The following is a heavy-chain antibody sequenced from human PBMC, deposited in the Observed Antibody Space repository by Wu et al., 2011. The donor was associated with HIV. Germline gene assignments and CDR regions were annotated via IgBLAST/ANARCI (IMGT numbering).Heavy chain of an antibody. CDR2: IIPIFVTA. D-gene: IGHD4-17*01. CDR1: GGTFRNYA. Sequence: QVQLVQSGAEVKKPGSSVRVSCKTSGGTFRNYAISWVRQAPGQGLEWMGGIIPIFVTANYAQKFQGRVTITADTSTSTAYMDLSSLTSEDTAVYYCASRDGYGDYIPLXYWGQGTLGHRRPQ. V-gene: IGHV1-69*14. J-gene: IGHJ4*02. CDR3: ASRDGYGDYIPLXY.